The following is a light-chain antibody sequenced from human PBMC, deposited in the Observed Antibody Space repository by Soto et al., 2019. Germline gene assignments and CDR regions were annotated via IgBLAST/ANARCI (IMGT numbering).Light chain of an antibody. CDR1: QGIYSR. Sequence: VQMTTSPSSLSASDRDPVPLTCRASQGIYSRLAWYQQKPGKAPELLIYATSTLQNGVPSRFSGSGFGTDFTLSISSLQPEDSASYFCQQTDDFPLPFGGGTKVDIK. V-gene: IGKV1D-12*01. CDR2: ATS. J-gene: IGKJ4*01. CDR3: QQTDDFPLP.